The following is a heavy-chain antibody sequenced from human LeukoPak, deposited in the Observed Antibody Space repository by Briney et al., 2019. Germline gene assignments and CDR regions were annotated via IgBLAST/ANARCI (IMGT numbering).Heavy chain of an antibody. Sequence: TGGSLRLSCTASGFTFGDYAMSWFRQAPGKGLEWVGFIRSKAYGGTTEYAASVKGRFTISRDDSKSIAYLQMNSLKTEDTAVYYCTRECTLLAFDIWGQGTMVTVSS. CDR2: IRSKAYGGTT. J-gene: IGHJ3*02. CDR1: GFTFGDYA. V-gene: IGHV3-49*03. CDR3: TRECTLLAFDI. D-gene: IGHD3-10*01.